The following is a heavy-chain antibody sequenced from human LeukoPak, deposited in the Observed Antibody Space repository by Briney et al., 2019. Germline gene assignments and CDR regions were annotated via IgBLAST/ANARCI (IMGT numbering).Heavy chain of an antibody. CDR2: IYSGGST. J-gene: IGHJ3*02. Sequence: GGCLRLSCAASEFTVSSNYMSWVRQAPGKGLEWVSVIYSGGSTYYADSVKGRFTVSRDNSKNTLFLQMNSLRAEDTAIYYCAIQTSGTFDIWGQGTMVTVSS. CDR3: AIQTSGTFDI. CDR1: EFTVSSNY. V-gene: IGHV3-66*01.